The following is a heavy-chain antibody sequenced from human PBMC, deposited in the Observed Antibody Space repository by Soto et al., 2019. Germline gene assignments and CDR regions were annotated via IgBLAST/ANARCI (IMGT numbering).Heavy chain of an antibody. CDR2: IMPTLDSA. J-gene: IGHJ6*02. Sequence: QVQLVQSGAEVKHPGSSVKVSCKASGGTLSDYAVSWVRQARGQGLEWMGGIMPTLDSANYAQKFQGRLTIPADESTSTANMELSSLTSADTAIYYCEVAAGREILTEQSSGMAVWGQGTTVTVSS. CDR1: GGTLSDYA. CDR3: EVAAGREILTEQSSGMAV. V-gene: IGHV1-69*19. D-gene: IGHD6-19*01.